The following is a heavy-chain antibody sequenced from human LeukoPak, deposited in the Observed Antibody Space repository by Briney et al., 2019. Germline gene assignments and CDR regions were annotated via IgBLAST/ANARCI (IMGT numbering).Heavy chain of an antibody. J-gene: IGHJ4*02. V-gene: IGHV3-48*03. CDR1: GFTFSSYA. CDR3: VRVRDGYNYDY. D-gene: IGHD5-24*01. Sequence: GGSLRLSCAASGFTFSSYAMSWVRQAPGKGLEWVSYITTSGNTIYQADSVKGRFTISRDNGKNSLYLQMNSLRAEDTAIYYCVRVRDGYNYDYWGQGTLVTVSS. CDR2: ITTSGNTI.